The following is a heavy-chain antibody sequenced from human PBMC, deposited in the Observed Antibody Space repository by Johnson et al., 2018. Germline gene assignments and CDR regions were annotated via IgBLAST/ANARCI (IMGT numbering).Heavy chain of an antibody. CDR1: GFTLSDYH. CDR3: ARASVSGNSCCYYYMDV. J-gene: IGHJ6*03. D-gene: IGHD4-23*01. Sequence: QVQLQESGGALVKPGGSLRLSCEASGFTLSDYHMSWIRQAPGRGPEWVSYISPSGTRIYYADSVKGRFPISRATSKNSQYLQMDSLRADDTAVYYCARASVSGNSCCYYYMDVWGKGTTVTVSS. CDR2: ISPSGTRI. V-gene: IGHV3-11*04.